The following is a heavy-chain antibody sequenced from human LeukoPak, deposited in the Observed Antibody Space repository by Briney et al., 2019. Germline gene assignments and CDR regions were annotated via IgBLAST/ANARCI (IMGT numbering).Heavy chain of an antibody. CDR1: GLTFSRYA. Sequence: GGSLRLSCAVSGLTFSRYAMSWVRQARGKGLEWVSAIRESGSGTYYADSVKARFNISRDNSKDTLSLQMNSLRAEDTAVYYCAKDIAQGYTFGSIEQDYWGQGTLVTVSS. V-gene: IGHV3-23*01. CDR3: AKDIAQGYTFGSIEQDY. CDR2: IRESGSGT. J-gene: IGHJ4*02. D-gene: IGHD5-18*01.